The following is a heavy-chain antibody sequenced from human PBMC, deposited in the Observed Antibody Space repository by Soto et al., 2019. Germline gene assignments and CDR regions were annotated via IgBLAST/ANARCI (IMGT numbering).Heavy chain of an antibody. Sequence: QVQLQESGPGLVKPSETLSLTCTVSGGCISSYYWSWIRQPPGKGLEWIGYIYYSGSTNYNPSLKSRVTISVDTSKNQFSLKLSSVTAADTAVYYCARVPGLGANRDAFDIWGQGTMVTVSS. CDR3: ARVPGLGANRDAFDI. D-gene: IGHD1-26*01. CDR1: GGCISSYY. J-gene: IGHJ3*02. CDR2: IYYSGST. V-gene: IGHV4-59*01.